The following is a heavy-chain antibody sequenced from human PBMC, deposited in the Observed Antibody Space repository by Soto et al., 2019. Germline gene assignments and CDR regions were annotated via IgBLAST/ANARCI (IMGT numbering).Heavy chain of an antibody. CDR1: GFTFSSYG. V-gene: IGHV3-30*03. CDR2: ISYDGSNK. D-gene: IGHD6-19*01. CDR3: ARGGYIEVAGGDY. Sequence: GGSLRLSCAASGFTFSSYGMHWVRQAPGKGLEWVAVISYDGSNKYYADSVKGRFTISRDNSKNTLYLQMNSLRAEDTAVYYCARGGYIEVAGGDYWGPATLATVSS. J-gene: IGHJ4*02.